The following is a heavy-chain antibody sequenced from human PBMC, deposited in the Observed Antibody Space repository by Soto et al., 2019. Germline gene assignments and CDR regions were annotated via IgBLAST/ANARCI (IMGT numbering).Heavy chain of an antibody. CDR2: IRGDGRST. V-gene: IGHV3-74*01. J-gene: IGHJ4*02. Sequence: EVQLVESGGGLVQPGGSLRLSCTASGFTFSTYWIHWVHQAPGKGLVWVSRIRGDGRSTNYADSVKGRFTISRDNAKNTVYLQMNSLRAEDTAVYYCGRDLHIAAADYWGQGTLVTVSS. CDR3: GRDLHIAAADY. D-gene: IGHD6-13*01. CDR1: GFTFSTYW.